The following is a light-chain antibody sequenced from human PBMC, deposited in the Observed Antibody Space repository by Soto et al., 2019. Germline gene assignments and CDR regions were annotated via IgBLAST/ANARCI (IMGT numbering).Light chain of an antibody. V-gene: IGKV3-11*01. Sequence: EILLTQSPATLSLSPGERATLSCRASQSVDRFLAWYQQKPGQAPRLLIYDASYRATGIPARFSASGSGTDFTLTISSREAAASAVYYCQQRASWPATFGPGTKVDI. CDR1: QSVDRF. CDR2: DAS. J-gene: IGKJ3*01. CDR3: QQRASWPAT.